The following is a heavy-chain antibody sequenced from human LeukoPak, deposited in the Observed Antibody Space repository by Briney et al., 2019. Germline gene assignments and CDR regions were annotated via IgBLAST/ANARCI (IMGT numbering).Heavy chain of an antibody. D-gene: IGHD3-9*01. CDR2: INHSGST. V-gene: IGHV4-34*01. Sequence: SETLSLTCAVYGGSFSGYYWSWIRQPPGKGLEWIGEINHSGSTNYNPSLKSRVTISVDTSKNQFSLKLSSVTAADTAVYYCARALDILTGTFDYWSQGTLVTVSS. CDR1: GGSFSGYY. J-gene: IGHJ4*02. CDR3: ARALDILTGTFDY.